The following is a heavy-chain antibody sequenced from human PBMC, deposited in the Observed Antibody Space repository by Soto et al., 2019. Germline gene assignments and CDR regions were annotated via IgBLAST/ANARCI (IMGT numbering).Heavy chain of an antibody. CDR2: ISYNEKNK. CDR3: ATDGVEYVVSGIYYFAQ. V-gene: IGHV3-30*04. D-gene: IGHD2-8*02. CDR1: GFTLNNDA. Sequence: GGSLRLSCSASGFTLNNDAIHWVRQVPGKGLEWLAFISYNEKNKYYGDSVSGRFTISRDDSKNTLFLNMNSLRSEDTAVYYCATDGVEYVVSGIYYFAQWGQGPLVAVSS. J-gene: IGHJ4*02.